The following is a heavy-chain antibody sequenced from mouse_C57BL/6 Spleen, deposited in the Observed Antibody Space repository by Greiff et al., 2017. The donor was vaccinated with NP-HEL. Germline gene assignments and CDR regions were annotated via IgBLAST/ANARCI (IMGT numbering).Heavy chain of an antibody. CDR1: GYAFSSYW. CDR3: ARRGSSYDFDY. J-gene: IGHJ2*01. V-gene: IGHV1-80*01. CDR2: IYPGDGDT. D-gene: IGHD1-1*01. Sequence: QVQLQQSGAELVKPGASVKISCKASGYAFSSYWMNWVKQRPGKGLEGIGQIYPGDGDTNYNGKFKGKATLTADKSSSTAYMQLSSLTSEDSAVYFCARRGSSYDFDYWGQGTTLTVSS.